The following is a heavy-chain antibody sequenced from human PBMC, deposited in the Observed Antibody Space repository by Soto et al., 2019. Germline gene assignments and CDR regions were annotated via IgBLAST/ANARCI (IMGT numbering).Heavy chain of an antibody. CDR2: INWKSDI. Sequence: PGGSLRLSCAVSGFTFDDNAMHWVRQAPEKGLEWVSGINWKSDIGYADSVKGRFTISRDNAENSLYLQMNSLRAEDTAVYYCARGGDGYNYVIDYWGQGTLVTVSS. V-gene: IGHV3-9*01. CDR1: GFTFDDNA. J-gene: IGHJ4*02. D-gene: IGHD5-12*01. CDR3: ARGGDGYNYVIDY.